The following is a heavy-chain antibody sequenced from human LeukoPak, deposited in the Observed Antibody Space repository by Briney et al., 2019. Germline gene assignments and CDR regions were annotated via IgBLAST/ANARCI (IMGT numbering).Heavy chain of an antibody. J-gene: IGHJ2*01. Sequence: PGGSLRLSCAASGFTFSNYGIHWVRQAPGKGLEWVSDIRWNSGNIGYADSVKGRFTISRDNAKNSLYLQMNSLRAEDTALYYCAKDISRGWSVAYWYFDLWDRGTLVTVSS. CDR3: AKDISRGWSVAYWYFDL. V-gene: IGHV3-9*01. CDR1: GFTFSNYG. D-gene: IGHD6-19*01. CDR2: IRWNSGNI.